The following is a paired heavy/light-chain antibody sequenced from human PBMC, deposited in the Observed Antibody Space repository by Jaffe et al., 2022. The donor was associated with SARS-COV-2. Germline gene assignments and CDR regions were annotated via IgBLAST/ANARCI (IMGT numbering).Light chain of an antibody. CDR1: QSVSGN. CDR3: QQYNYWYT. Sequence: EIVMTQSPATLSVSPGERATFSCRASQSVSGNLAWYQQKPGQAPRLLIYGASTRATGVPARFSGRGSGTEFTLTISGLQSEDFAVYYCQQYNYWYTFGQGTKLEIK. J-gene: IGKJ2*01. CDR2: GAS. V-gene: IGKV3-15*01.
Heavy chain of an antibody. CDR2: IKRDATSI. CDR3: VRDQYSSSTYYDF. J-gene: IGHJ4*02. D-gene: IGHD6-13*01. V-gene: IGHV3-11*01. CDR1: GFTFSDHY. Sequence: QVQLVESGGGLVKPGGSLRLTCTASGFTFSDHYMTWIRQAPGKGLEWISYIKRDATSIQYADSVRGRFTVSRDNVKNSLYLQMNSLRVEDTAMYYCVRDQYSSSTYYDFWGQGIPVTVSS.